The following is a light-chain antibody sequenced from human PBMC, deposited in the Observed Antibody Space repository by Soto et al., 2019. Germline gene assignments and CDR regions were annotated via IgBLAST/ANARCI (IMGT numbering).Light chain of an antibody. J-gene: IGLJ1*01. CDR3: SSYTSISTYV. V-gene: IGLV2-14*01. CDR1: SSDVGGFNY. Sequence: QSVLCQPASVSGSPGQSITISCTATSSDVGGFNYVSWVQQHPGKAPKPMIYEVSNRPSGVSNRFSGSKSGNTASLTISGLQAEDEADYYCSSYTSISTYVFGTGTKVT. CDR2: EVS.